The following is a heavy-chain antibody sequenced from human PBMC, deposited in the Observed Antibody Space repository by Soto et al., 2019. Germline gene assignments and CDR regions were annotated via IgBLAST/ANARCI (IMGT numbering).Heavy chain of an antibody. J-gene: IGHJ6*03. Sequence: ASVKVSCKASGYTFTSYYMHWVRQAPGQGLEWMGIINPSGGSTSYAQKFQGRVTMTRDTSTSTVYMELSSLRSEDTAVYYCARGRDYDFWSGYFPYYYYMHVWGKGTTVTVSS. CDR3: ARGRDYDFWSGYFPYYYYMHV. D-gene: IGHD3-3*01. CDR1: GYTFTSYY. CDR2: INPSGGST. V-gene: IGHV1-46*03.